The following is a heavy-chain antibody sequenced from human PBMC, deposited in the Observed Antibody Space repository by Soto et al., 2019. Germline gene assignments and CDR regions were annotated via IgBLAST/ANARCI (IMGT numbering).Heavy chain of an antibody. CDR2: VHYSGSV. CDR3: AREDDGGDRDYYGLDV. D-gene: IGHD2-21*02. J-gene: IGHJ6*02. V-gene: IGHV4-30-4*01. CDR1: GGSISFDHYH. Sequence: QVQLQQSGPGLVKPSQTLSLTCTVSGGSISFDHYHWTWIRQPPGKGLEWIGYVHYSGSVLYNPSLQSRVSISVDTYKNQFSLKLSSVTAADTAVYFCAREDDGGDRDYYGLDVWGQGTTVTVSS.